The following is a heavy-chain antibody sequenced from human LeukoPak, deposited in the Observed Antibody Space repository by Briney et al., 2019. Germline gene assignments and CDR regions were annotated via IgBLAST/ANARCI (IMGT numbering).Heavy chain of an antibody. D-gene: IGHD3-3*01. J-gene: IGHJ5*02. Sequence: ASVKVSCKASGYTFTSYGISWVRQAPGQGLEWMGWISAYNGNTNYAQKLQGRVTMTTDTSTSTAYMVLRSLRSDGTAVYYCARDNPAYYDFWSGYYRVSWFDPWGQGTLVTVSS. CDR2: ISAYNGNT. CDR3: ARDNPAYYDFWSGYYRVSWFDP. CDR1: GYTFTSYG. V-gene: IGHV1-18*01.